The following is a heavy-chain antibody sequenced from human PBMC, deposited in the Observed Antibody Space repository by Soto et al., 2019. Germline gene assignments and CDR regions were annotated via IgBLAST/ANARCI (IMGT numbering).Heavy chain of an antibody. J-gene: IGHJ6*02. CDR3: AKDLSTTVTMEGYYGMDV. V-gene: IGHV3-23*01. CDR1: GFTFSSYA. Sequence: GGSLRLSCAASGFTFSSYAMSWVRQAPGKGLEWVSAISGSGGSTYYADSVKGRFTISRDNSENTLYLQMNSLRAEDTAVYYCAKDLSTTVTMEGYYGMDVWGQGTTVTVSS. D-gene: IGHD4-4*01. CDR2: ISGSGGST.